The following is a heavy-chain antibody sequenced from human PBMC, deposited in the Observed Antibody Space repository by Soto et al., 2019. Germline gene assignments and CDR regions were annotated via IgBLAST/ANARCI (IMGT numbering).Heavy chain of an antibody. CDR2: VIVVLATS. V-gene: IGHV1-69*11. D-gene: IGHD5-18*01. J-gene: IGHJ4*02. CDR1: GGSFNTYA. Sequence: QVQLVQSGGEVKRPGSSVKISCKASGGSFNTYAISWMRQAPGHGLEWMGTVIVVLATSNYAQRFQGRVTIAADDSTSTVYMEIRNLRSEATAVYFCAAGHYSYGSGYGDWGQGTLVTVSS. CDR3: AAGHYSYGSGYGD.